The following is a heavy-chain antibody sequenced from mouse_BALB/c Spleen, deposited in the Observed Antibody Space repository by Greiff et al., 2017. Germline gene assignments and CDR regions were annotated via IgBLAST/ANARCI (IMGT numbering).Heavy chain of an antibody. CDR2: ISSGGSYT. V-gene: IGHV5-6-4*01. CDR1: GFTFSSYT. Sequence: EVHLVESGGGLVKPGGSLKLSCAASGFTFSSYTMSWVRQTPEKRLEWVATISSGGSYTYYPDSVKGRFTISRDNAKNTLYLQMSSLKSEDTAMYYCTRDFITTVVRGYFDYWGQGTTLTVSS. D-gene: IGHD1-1*01. J-gene: IGHJ2*01. CDR3: TRDFITTVVRGYFDY.